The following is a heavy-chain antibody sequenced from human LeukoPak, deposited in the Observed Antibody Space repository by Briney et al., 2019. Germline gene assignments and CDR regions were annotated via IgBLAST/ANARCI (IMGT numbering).Heavy chain of an antibody. Sequence: TGGSLRLSCAASGFTVSSNYMSWVRQAPGKGLEWVSVIYSGGSTYYADSVKGRFTISRGNSKNTLYLQMNSLRAEDTAVYYCARDQYSSYYGMDVWGQGTTVTVSS. CDR1: GFTVSSNY. V-gene: IGHV3-53*01. CDR3: ARDQYSSYYGMDV. D-gene: IGHD5-18*01. J-gene: IGHJ6*02. CDR2: IYSGGST.